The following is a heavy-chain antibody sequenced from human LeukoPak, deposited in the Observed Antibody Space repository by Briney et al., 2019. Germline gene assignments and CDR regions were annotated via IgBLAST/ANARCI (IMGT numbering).Heavy chain of an antibody. V-gene: IGHV3-23*01. Sequence: AGGSLRLSCAASGFTFSSYGMSWVRQAPGKGLEWVSAISGSDDGTYYADSVKGRFTISRDNSRNTLYLQMNTLRAEDTAVYFCAKSPVSSCRGSFCYPFDYWGQGNLVTVSS. CDR1: GFTFSSYG. CDR2: ISGSDDGT. D-gene: IGHD2-15*01. J-gene: IGHJ4*02. CDR3: AKSPVSSCRGSFCYPFDY.